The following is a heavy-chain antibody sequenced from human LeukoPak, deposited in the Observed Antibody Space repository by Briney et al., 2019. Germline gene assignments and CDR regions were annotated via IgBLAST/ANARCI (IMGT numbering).Heavy chain of an antibody. CDR3: ARRAWNYVGEEWFDP. J-gene: IGHJ5*02. D-gene: IGHD1-7*01. CDR1: GGSISSYY. CDR2: ISYRGTT. Sequence: SETLSLTCTVSGGSISSYYWSWIRQPPGKGLEWIGYISYRGTTTYNPSLNGRVTISVDTSKNQFSLKLSSVTAADTAVYYCARRAWNYVGEEWFDPWGQGTLVTVSS. V-gene: IGHV4-59*01.